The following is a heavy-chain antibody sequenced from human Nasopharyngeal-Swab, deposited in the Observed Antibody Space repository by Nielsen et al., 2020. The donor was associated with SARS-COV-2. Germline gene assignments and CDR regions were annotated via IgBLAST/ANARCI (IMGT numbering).Heavy chain of an antibody. J-gene: IGHJ4*02. V-gene: IGHV3-74*01. CDR2: INSDGSST. D-gene: IGHD3-9*01. CDR1: GFTFSSYW. CDR3: AKQYYDSLTDWVFDS. Sequence: GGSLRLSCAASGFTFSSYWMHWVRQAPGKGLVWVSRINSDGSSTSYADSVKGRFTISRDNAKNTLYLQMNSLRAEDTAVYYCAKQYYDSLTDWVFDSWGQGTLVTVSS.